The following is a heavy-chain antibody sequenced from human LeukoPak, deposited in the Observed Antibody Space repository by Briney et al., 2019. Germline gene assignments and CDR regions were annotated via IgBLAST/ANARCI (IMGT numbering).Heavy chain of an antibody. J-gene: IGHJ4*02. CDR2: ISWNSGSI. V-gene: IGHV3-9*01. CDR1: GYTFDDYA. CDR3: AKDFQTYDIPTYFDY. D-gene: IGHD3-9*01. Sequence: TGGSLRLSCAASGYTFDDYAMHWVRQAPGKGLEWVSGISWNSGSIGYADSVKGRFTISRDNSKNTLYLQMNSLRAEDTAVYYCAKDFQTYDIPTYFDYWGQGTLVTVSS.